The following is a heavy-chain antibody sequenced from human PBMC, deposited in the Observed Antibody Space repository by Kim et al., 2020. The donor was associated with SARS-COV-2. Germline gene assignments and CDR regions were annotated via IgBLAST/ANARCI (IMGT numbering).Heavy chain of an antibody. V-gene: IGHV3-49*03. D-gene: IGHD3-10*01. CDR1: GFTFGDYA. CDR3: TRDSGRFVGFGELSVDY. J-gene: IGHJ4*02. Sequence: GGSLRLSCTASGFTFGDYAMSWFRQAPGKGLEWVGFIRSKAYGGTTEYAASVKGRFTISRDDSKSIAYLQMNSLKTEDTAVYYCTRDSGRFVGFGELSVDYWGQGTLVTVSS. CDR2: IRSKAYGGTT.